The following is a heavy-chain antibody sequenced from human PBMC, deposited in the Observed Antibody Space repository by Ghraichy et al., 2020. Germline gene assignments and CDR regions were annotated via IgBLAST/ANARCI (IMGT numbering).Heavy chain of an antibody. D-gene: IGHD2-15*01. J-gene: IGHJ5*02. CDR2: INANNGST. Sequence: ASVKVSCKASGYTFTGYYMHWVRQAPGQRLEWMGWINANNGSTNYAQKFQGRVTMTRDTSMSTAYMELSRLRSDDTAVYYCARAEVVAANNWFDPWGQGTLVTVSS. CDR3: ARAEVVAANNWFDP. V-gene: IGHV1-2*02. CDR1: GYTFTGYY.